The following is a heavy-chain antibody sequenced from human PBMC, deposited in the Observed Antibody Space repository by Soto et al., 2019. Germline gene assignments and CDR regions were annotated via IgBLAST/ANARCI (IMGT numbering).Heavy chain of an antibody. CDR2: IDPSDSYT. CDR3: ARLSRYGSGSQDGFDI. J-gene: IGHJ3*02. Sequence: PGESLKISCQGSGYSFTSYWINWVRQMPGKGLEWMGRIDPSDSYTNYSPSFQGHVTISADKSISTAYLQWSSLKASDTAMYYCARLSRYGSGSQDGFDIWGQGTMVTVSS. CDR1: GYSFTSYW. D-gene: IGHD3-10*01. V-gene: IGHV5-10-1*01.